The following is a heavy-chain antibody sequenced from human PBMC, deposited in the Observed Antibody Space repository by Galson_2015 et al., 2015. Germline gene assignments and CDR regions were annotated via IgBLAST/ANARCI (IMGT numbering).Heavy chain of an antibody. V-gene: IGHV3-11*01. CDR1: AFAFSDFY. CDR3: ARDDCSAGSCQSYYYYLDV. D-gene: IGHD2-15*01. Sequence: SLSLSCAASAFAFSDFYMSWPRQTPGKGLEWVSSISSTGDRTHYADSVKGRFSISRDNAKNSLFLQMNSLRAEDTAVYYCARDDCSAGSCQSYYYYLDVWGKGTTVTVSS. J-gene: IGHJ6*03. CDR2: ISSTGDRT.